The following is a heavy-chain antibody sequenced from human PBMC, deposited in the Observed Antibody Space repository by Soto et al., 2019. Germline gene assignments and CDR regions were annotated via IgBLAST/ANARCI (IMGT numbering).Heavy chain of an antibody. Sequence: GGSLRLSCAASGFTFSSYAMSWVRQAPGKGLEWVSAISGSGGSTYYADSVKGRFTISRDNSKNTLYLQMNSLRAEDTAVYYCAKGSYYCGGDCYTPYYFDYWGQGTLVTVSS. CDR3: AKGSYYCGGDCYTPYYFDY. J-gene: IGHJ4*02. D-gene: IGHD2-21*02. CDR1: GFTFSSYA. V-gene: IGHV3-23*01. CDR2: ISGSGGST.